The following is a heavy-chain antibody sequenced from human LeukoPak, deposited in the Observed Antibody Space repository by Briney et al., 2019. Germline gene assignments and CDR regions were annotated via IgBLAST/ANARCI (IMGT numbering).Heavy chain of an antibody. CDR2: IYHSGST. J-gene: IGHJ4*02. CDR1: GGSISSSNW. CDR3: ARSRFSKYFDY. D-gene: IGHD3-3*01. Sequence: SGTLSLTCAVSGGSISSSNWWSWVRQPPGKGLEWIGEIYHSGSTNYSPSLKSRVTMSVDKSKNQFSLKLSSVTAADTAVYYCARSRFSKYFDYWGQGTLVTVSS. V-gene: IGHV4-4*02.